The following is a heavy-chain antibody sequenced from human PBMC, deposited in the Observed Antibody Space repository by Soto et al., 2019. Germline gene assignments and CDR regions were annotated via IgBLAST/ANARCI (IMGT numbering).Heavy chain of an antibody. CDR2: IYYSGST. D-gene: IGHD3-22*01. Sequence: TLSLTFTVSGGSVSSGGDYWSCIHQHPGKGLEWIGYIYYSGSTYYNPSLKSRVTISVDTSKNQFSLKLSSVTAADTAVYYCQRGIVVVENWFDPWGQGTRVTVSS. J-gene: IGHJ5*02. CDR3: QRGIVVVENWFDP. CDR1: GGSVSSGGDY. V-gene: IGHV4-31*03.